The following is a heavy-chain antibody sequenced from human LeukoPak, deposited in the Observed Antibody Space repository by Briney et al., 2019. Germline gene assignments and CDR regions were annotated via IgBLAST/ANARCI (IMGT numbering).Heavy chain of an antibody. D-gene: IGHD3-10*01. Sequence: GASVKVSCKASGGTFSSYAISWVRQAPGQGLEWMGRIIPILGIANYAQKFQGRVTITADKSTGTAYMELSSLRSEDTAVYYCARDRGFTMVRGVLGELDYWGQGTLVTVSS. CDR1: GGTFSSYA. CDR2: IIPILGIA. CDR3: ARDRGFTMVRGVLGELDY. J-gene: IGHJ4*02. V-gene: IGHV1-69*04.